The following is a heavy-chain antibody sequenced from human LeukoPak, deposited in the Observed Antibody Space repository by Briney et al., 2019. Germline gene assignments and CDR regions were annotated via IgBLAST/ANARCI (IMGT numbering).Heavy chain of an antibody. Sequence: PSGTLSLTCAVSGGSINSSNWWSWVRQPPGKGLEWIGEIYHSGSTNYNPSLKSRVTISVDKSKNQFSLKLSSVTAADTAVYYCARDLVAYCGGDCYLYWFDPWGQGTLVTVSS. CDR2: IYHSGST. CDR3: ARDLVAYCGGDCYLYWFDP. CDR1: GGSINSSNW. D-gene: IGHD2-21*02. J-gene: IGHJ5*02. V-gene: IGHV4-4*02.